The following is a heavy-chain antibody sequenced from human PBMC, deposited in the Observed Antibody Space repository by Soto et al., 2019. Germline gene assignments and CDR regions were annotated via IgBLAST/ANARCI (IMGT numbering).Heavy chain of an antibody. CDR3: AKDLPYCSSTSCYPTGWFYP. CDR2: ISGSGGST. Sequence: APGKGLEWVSAISGSGGSTYYADSVKGRFTISRDNSKNTLYLQMNSLRAEDTAVYYCAKDLPYCSSTSCYPTGWFYPWGQGTLVTVSS. V-gene: IGHV3-23*01. J-gene: IGHJ5*02. D-gene: IGHD2-2*01.